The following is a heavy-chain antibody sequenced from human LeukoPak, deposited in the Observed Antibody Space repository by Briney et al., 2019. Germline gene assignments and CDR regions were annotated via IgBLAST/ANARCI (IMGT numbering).Heavy chain of an antibody. V-gene: IGHV3-30*02. D-gene: IGHD5-12*01. CDR3: ARDFSLRNVDIVATIGSY. Sequence: GGSLRLSCAASGFTFSSYGMHWVRQAPGKGLEWVAFIRYDGSNKYYADSVRGRFTISRDNFKNTLYLQMNSLRAEDTAVYYCARDFSLRNVDIVATIGSYWGQGTLVTVSS. J-gene: IGHJ4*02. CDR1: GFTFSSYG. CDR2: IRYDGSNK.